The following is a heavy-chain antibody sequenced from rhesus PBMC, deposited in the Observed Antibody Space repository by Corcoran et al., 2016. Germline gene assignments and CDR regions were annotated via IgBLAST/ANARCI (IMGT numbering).Heavy chain of an antibody. CDR1: GGSISSGYYY. D-gene: IGHD6-25*01. CDR3: ARETMAAAATFDY. Sequence: QVQLQESGPGLVKPSETLSLTCAVSGGSISSGYYYWSWIRQPPGKGLEWIGYITFSGSTSYNPSLKSRVTFSWDTSKNQFSLKLSSVTAADTAVYYCARETMAAAATFDYWGQGVLVTVSS. V-gene: IGHV4-122*02. CDR2: ITFSGST. J-gene: IGHJ4*01.